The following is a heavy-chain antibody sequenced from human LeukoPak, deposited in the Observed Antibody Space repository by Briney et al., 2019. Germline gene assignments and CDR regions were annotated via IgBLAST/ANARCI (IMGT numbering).Heavy chain of an antibody. D-gene: IGHD3-16*01. Sequence: RIYASGSTNYNPSLKSRVTISVDTSKNQFSLKLSSVTAADTAVYYCAREGFGDPFDYWGQGTLVTVSS. V-gene: IGHV4-61*02. CDR2: IYASGST. J-gene: IGHJ4*02. CDR3: AREGFGDPFDY.